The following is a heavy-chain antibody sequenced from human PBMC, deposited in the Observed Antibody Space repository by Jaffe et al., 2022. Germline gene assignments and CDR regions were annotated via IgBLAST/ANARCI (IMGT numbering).Heavy chain of an antibody. J-gene: IGHJ4*02. V-gene: IGHV3-74*01. D-gene: IGHD3-9*01. CDR3: VRDWLGIDY. CDR1: GFSFSSYW. Sequence: EVQLVESGGGLVQPGESLRLSCAASGFSFSSYWMHWVRQAPGKGLVWVSHVNNDASNTKYADSVKGRFTISRDNAKNTLYLQMNSLRAEDTAVYYCVRDWLGIDYWGQGTLVTVSS. CDR2: VNNDASNT.